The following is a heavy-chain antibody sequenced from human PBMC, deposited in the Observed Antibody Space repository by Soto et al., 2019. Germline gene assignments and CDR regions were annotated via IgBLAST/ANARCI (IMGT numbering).Heavy chain of an antibody. CDR3: ARDADCSSTSCSP. CDR2: IIPIFGTA. D-gene: IGHD2-2*01. J-gene: IGHJ5*02. CDR1: GGTFSSYA. V-gene: IGHV1-69*13. Sequence: SVKVSCKASGGTFSSYAISWVRQAPGQGLEWMGGIIPIFGTANYAQKFQGRVTITADESTSTAYMELSSLRSEDTAVYYCARDADCSSTSCSPWGQGTLVTVSS.